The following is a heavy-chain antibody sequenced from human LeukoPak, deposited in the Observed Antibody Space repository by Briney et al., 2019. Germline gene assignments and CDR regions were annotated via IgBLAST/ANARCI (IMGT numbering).Heavy chain of an antibody. V-gene: IGHV4-59*02. D-gene: IGHD2-15*01. Sequence: SHTLSPTCTVSGGSVSSYYWSWTRQPPGKGLEWIGYIFYSGSTNYNPSLKSRVTISVDTSKNQFSLKLSAVTAADTAVYYCERAGSGGGYFDYWGQGTLVTVSS. CDR3: ERAGSGGGYFDY. CDR2: IFYSGST. J-gene: IGHJ4*02. CDR1: GGSVSSYY.